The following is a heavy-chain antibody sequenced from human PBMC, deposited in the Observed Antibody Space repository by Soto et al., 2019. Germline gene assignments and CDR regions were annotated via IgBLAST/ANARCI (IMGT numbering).Heavy chain of an antibody. D-gene: IGHD6-25*01. Sequence: GGSLRLSCAASRFTFSSYAMHWFRQGPGKGLEWVAAISHDGSDKYYVDSVKGRFTISRDNSKNTLYLRMNSLRVEDTAVYYCAREPVRRLQGPDYSYYGMDVWGQGTMVTVSS. V-gene: IGHV3-30-3*01. CDR1: RFTFSSYA. J-gene: IGHJ6*02. CDR2: ISHDGSDK. CDR3: AREPVRRLQGPDYSYYGMDV.